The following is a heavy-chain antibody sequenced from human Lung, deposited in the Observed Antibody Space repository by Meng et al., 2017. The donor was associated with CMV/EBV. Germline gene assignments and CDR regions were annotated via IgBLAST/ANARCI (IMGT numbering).Heavy chain of an antibody. V-gene: IGHV4-34*01. D-gene: IGHD6-6*01. CDR3: ARQYSSSYYSGY. CDR2: IRHSGDIT. Sequence: SETLSLXXGIYGGSLSGYYWSWIRQTPGKGLEWIGEIRHSGDITNYNPSLKRRVTISIDTSKKQSSLKLSAVTAADTAVYYCARQYSSSYYSGYWGQGTLVTVSS. J-gene: IGHJ4*02. CDR1: GGSLSGYY.